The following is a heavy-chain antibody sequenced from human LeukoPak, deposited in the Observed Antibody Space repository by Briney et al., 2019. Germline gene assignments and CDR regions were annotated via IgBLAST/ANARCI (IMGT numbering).Heavy chain of an antibody. V-gene: IGHV3-11*04. CDR2: ISSSGSTI. CDR3: ASYGDYVLRYFDY. Sequence: PGGSLRLSCAASGFTFSDYYMSWIRQAPGKGLEWVSYISSSGSTIYYADSVKGRFTISRDNAKNSLYLQMNSLRAEDTAVYYCASYGDYVLRYFDYWGQGTLVTVSS. J-gene: IGHJ4*02. CDR1: GFTFSDYY. D-gene: IGHD4-17*01.